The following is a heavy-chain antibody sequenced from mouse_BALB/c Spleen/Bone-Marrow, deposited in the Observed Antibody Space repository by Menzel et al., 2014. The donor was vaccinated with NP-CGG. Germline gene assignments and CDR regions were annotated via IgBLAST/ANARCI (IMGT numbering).Heavy chain of an antibody. V-gene: IGHV1-18*01. CDR3: ARGRWYY. Sequence: DVKLVESGPELVKPGASVKIPCKTSGYTFTDYTLHWVKQSHGKSLEWIGGVNPNIGGTSYNQKFKGKASLTVNKSSTTAYMELRSLTSEDSAVYYCARGRWYYWGQGTTLTVSS. CDR2: VNPNIGGT. J-gene: IGHJ2*01. CDR1: GYTFTDYT. D-gene: IGHD2-3*01.